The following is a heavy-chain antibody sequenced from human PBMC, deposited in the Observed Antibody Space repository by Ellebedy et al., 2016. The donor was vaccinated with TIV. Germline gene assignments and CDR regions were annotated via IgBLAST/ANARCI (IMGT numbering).Heavy chain of an antibody. CDR1: GYTLTELS. J-gene: IGHJ4*02. V-gene: IGHV1-24*01. CDR3: ARGPILWFGELLDY. CDR2: FDPEDGET. D-gene: IGHD3-10*01. Sequence: AASVKVSCKVSGYTLTELSMHWVRQAPGKGLEWMGGFDPEDGETIYAQKFQGRVTMTEDKSTDTAYMELSSLRSEDTAVYYCARGPILWFGELLDYWGQGTLFTISS.